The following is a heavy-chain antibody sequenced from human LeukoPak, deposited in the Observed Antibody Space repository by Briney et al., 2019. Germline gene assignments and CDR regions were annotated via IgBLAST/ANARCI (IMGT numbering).Heavy chain of an antibody. CDR3: AELGITMIGGV. D-gene: IGHD3-10*02. CDR2: ITSDGSST. CDR1: GFIFSNYW. J-gene: IGHJ6*04. Sequence: GGSLRLSCAASGFIFSNYWMHWVRQVPGKGLVWVSRITSDGSSTSYADSVKGRFTISRDNAKNTLDLQMNSLRAEDTAVYYCAELGITMIGGVWGKGTTVTISS. V-gene: IGHV3-74*01.